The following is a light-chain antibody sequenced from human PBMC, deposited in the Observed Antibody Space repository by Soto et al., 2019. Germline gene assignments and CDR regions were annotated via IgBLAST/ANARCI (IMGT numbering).Light chain of an antibody. V-gene: IGKV3-20*01. CDR1: QRVTSNN. CDR2: GAS. Sequence: EIVLTQSPGTLSLSPGERATLSCRASQRVTSNNLAWYQQKPGQAPRLLTYGASSRATGIPDRFSGSGSGTDFTLTINRLEPEDFAVYYCQQYGSSPFTFGPGTKVDVK. J-gene: IGKJ3*01. CDR3: QQYGSSPFT.